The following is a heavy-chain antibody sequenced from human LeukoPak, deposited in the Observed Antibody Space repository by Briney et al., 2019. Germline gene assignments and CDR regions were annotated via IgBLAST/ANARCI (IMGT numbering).Heavy chain of an antibody. CDR2: IIPLFGTA. CDR1: VCIFSSYV. CDR3: ASGNWGKLRFNAFDI. V-gene: IGHV1-69*13. Sequence: SSVKVSCKASVCIFSSYVIGWVRQAPGQGLECMGGIIPLFGTANYAQRFQGRVTITADEYTRPAYMELSSLRSDDTAVYYCASGNWGKLRFNAFDIWGQGTMVTVSS. D-gene: IGHD7-27*01. J-gene: IGHJ3*02.